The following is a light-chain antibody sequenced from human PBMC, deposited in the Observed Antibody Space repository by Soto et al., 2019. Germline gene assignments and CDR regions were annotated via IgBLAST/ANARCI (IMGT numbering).Light chain of an antibody. CDR3: QSYDSSLSGPYV. J-gene: IGLJ1*01. CDR1: SSNIGAGYD. CDR2: GNS. V-gene: IGLV1-40*01. Sequence: HCVLTQPPSVSGAPGQRVTISCTGSSSNIGAGYDVHWYQQLPGTAPKLLIYGNSNRPSGVPDRFSGSKSGTSASLAITGLQAEDEADYYCQSYDSSLSGPYVFGTGTKVTVL.